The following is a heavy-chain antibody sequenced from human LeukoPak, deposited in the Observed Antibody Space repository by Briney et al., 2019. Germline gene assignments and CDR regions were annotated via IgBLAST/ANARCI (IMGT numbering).Heavy chain of an antibody. V-gene: IGHV3-48*04. CDR2: ISSSSSTI. D-gene: IGHD4-17*01. Sequence: GGSLRHSCAASGFTFSSYSMNWVRQAPGKGLEWVSYISSSSSTIYYADSVKGRFTISRDNAKNSLYLQMNSLRAEDTAVYYCARDDYDYGDYLDYWGQGTLVTVSS. CDR3: ARDDYDYGDYLDY. J-gene: IGHJ4*02. CDR1: GFTFSSYS.